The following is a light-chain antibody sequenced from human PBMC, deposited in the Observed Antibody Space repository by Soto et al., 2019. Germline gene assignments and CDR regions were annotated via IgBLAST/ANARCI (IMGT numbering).Light chain of an antibody. J-gene: IGKJ1*01. CDR2: GAF. Sequence: EIVLTQSPGTLSLSPGERATLSCRASQSVSNNYLAWYQQKPGQAPRLLIYGAFTRATGIPARFSGTGSGTEFTLTISSLQSEDFALYYCQQYNDWPLTFGQGTKVDNK. CDR3: QQYNDWPLT. V-gene: IGKV3-15*01. CDR1: QSVSNN.